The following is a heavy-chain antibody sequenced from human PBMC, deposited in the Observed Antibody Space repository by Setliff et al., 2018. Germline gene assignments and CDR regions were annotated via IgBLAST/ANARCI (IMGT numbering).Heavy chain of an antibody. J-gene: IGHJ4*02. Sequence: GGSLRLSCTTSGFNFYDFALSWVRQAPGKGLERVSVISGLHFETSYAESVRGRFIISRDNSENTLNLQMSSLRAGDTAVYYCARHDTTWPGVIDSWGQGTLVTVSS. CDR2: ISGLHFET. V-gene: IGHV3-23*01. D-gene: IGHD2-21*01. CDR1: GFNFYDFA. CDR3: ARHDTTWPGVIDS.